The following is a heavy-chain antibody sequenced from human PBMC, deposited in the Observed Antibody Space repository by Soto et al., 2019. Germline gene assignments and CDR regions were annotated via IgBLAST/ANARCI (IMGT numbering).Heavy chain of an antibody. V-gene: IGHV4-4*07. J-gene: IGHJ2*01. CDR1: GVSISPYY. D-gene: IGHD5-18*01. Sequence: QVQLQESGPGLVKTSETLSLTCTVSGVSISPYYWTWIRQPAGQGLEWIGHLYSSGRATYNPSLKSRVTVSVFRAHFSLTLKSVTAADTVVYYCAGHFDVNTALDYYYFDLWGRGTLVTV. CDR2: LYSSGRA. CDR3: AGHFDVNTALDYYYFDL.